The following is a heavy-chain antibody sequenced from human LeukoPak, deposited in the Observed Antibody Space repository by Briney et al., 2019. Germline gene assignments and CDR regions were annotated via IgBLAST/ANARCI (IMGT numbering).Heavy chain of an antibody. D-gene: IGHD2-2*01. Sequence: SGGSLRLSCAASGFTFSSYGMHWVRQAPGKGLEWVAVISYDGSNKYYADSVKGRFTISRDNSKNTLYLQMNSLRAEDTAVYYCAKDLVVVPAAVYYWGQGTLVTVSS. CDR1: GFTFSSYG. CDR2: ISYDGSNK. CDR3: AKDLVVVPAAVYY. J-gene: IGHJ4*02. V-gene: IGHV3-30*18.